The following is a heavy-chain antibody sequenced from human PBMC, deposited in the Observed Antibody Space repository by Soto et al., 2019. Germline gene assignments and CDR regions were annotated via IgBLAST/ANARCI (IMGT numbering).Heavy chain of an antibody. Sequence: ASVKVSCKASGYTFTSYDINWVRQATGQGLEWMGWMNPNSGNTGYAQKFQGRVTMTRNTSISTAYMELSSLRSEDTAVYYCARSRRRTAVFDYWGQGTLVTVSS. D-gene: IGHD5-18*01. CDR3: ARSRRRTAVFDY. V-gene: IGHV1-8*01. CDR1: GYTFTSYD. J-gene: IGHJ4*02. CDR2: MNPNSGNT.